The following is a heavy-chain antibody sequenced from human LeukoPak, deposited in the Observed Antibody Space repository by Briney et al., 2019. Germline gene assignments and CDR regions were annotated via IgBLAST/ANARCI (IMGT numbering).Heavy chain of an antibody. CDR3: ARDKGTSDY. Sequence: ASVKVSCKASSYTFINYNINWVRQAPGQGLEWMGWISPYNGNTNYAQKLQGRVTMTTDTSTSTAYMELRSLRSDDTAVYYCARDKGTSDYWGQGTLVTVSS. CDR1: SYTFINYN. J-gene: IGHJ4*02. V-gene: IGHV1-18*01. D-gene: IGHD1-1*01. CDR2: ISPYNGNT.